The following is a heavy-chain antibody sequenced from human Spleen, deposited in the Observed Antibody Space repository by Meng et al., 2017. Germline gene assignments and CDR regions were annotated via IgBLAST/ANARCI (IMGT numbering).Heavy chain of an antibody. CDR1: GGSFSDYY. V-gene: IGHV4-34*01. Sequence: SETLSLTCVVSGGSFSDYYWSWIRQPPGKGLEWIGEINHSGSTNYNPSLESRATISVDKSKNQFSLKLSSVTAADTAVYYCARVLAVAGTSSAFDIWGQGTMVTVSS. D-gene: IGHD6-19*01. J-gene: IGHJ3*02. CDR2: INHSGST. CDR3: ARVLAVAGTSSAFDI.